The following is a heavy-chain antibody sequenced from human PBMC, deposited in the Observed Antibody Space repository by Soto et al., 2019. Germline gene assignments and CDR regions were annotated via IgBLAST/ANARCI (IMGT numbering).Heavy chain of an antibody. CDR2: IYYSGST. CDR1: GGSVSSGSYY. V-gene: IGHV4-61*03. Sequence: SETLSLTCTVSGGSVSSGSYYWSWIRQPPGKGLEWIGYIYYSGSTNYNPSLKSRVTILVDTSKKHFSLKVSSVTAADTAVYYCARRLGDYYYNAMDIWGQGTTVTVSS. J-gene: IGHJ6*02. CDR3: ARRLGDYYYNAMDI. D-gene: IGHD3-10*01.